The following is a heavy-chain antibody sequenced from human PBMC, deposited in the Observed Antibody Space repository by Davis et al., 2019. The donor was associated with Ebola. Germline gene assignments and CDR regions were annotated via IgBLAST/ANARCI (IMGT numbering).Heavy chain of an antibody. D-gene: IGHD4-23*01. CDR3: AREGGNSYFDY. Sequence: SETLSLTCTVSGGSISTYYWSWIRQPPGKGLEWLGYIYYSGRSNYNPSLNSRVTVSVDTSKTQFSLTLSSVTAADTAVYYCAREGGNSYFDYWGQGTLVTVSS. CDR2: IYYSGRS. CDR1: GGSISTYY. J-gene: IGHJ4*02. V-gene: IGHV4-59*01.